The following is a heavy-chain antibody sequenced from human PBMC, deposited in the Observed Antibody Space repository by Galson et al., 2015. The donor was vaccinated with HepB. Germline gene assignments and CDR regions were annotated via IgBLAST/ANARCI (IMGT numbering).Heavy chain of an antibody. CDR2: ISSSGSTI. Sequence: SLRLSCAASGFTFSDYYMSWIRQAPGKGLEWVSYISSSGSTIYYADSVKGRFTISRDNAKNSPYLQMNSLRAEDTAVYYCARGVVAAYRGYYYYYGMDVWGQGTTVTVSS. J-gene: IGHJ6*02. CDR3: ARGVVAAYRGYYYYYGMDV. D-gene: IGHD2-15*01. V-gene: IGHV3-11*01. CDR1: GFTFSDYY.